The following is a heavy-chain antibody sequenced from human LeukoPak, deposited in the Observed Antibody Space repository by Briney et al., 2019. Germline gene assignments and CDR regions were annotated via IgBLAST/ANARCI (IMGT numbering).Heavy chain of an antibody. Sequence: GGSLRLSCAASGFTFSSYAMSWVRQAPGKGLEWVSAISGSGGSTYYADSVKGRLTISRDNSKNTLYLQMNSLRAEDTAVYYCAKDLVLMVYAKPNYGMDVWGQGTTVTVSS. D-gene: IGHD2-8*01. CDR2: ISGSGGST. V-gene: IGHV3-23*01. CDR3: AKDLVLMVYAKPNYGMDV. CDR1: GFTFSSYA. J-gene: IGHJ6*02.